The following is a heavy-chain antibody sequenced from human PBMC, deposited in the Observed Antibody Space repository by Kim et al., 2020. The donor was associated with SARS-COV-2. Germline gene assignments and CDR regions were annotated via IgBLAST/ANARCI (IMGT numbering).Heavy chain of an antibody. V-gene: IGHV3-23*03. CDR3: ATDQRVGAATDALGI. J-gene: IGHJ3*02. CDR1: GFTSNTVA. D-gene: IGHD3-16*01. CDR2: IYSGHITA. Sequence: GGSLRLSCAASGFTSNTVAITWVRQAPGKGLEWVSPIYSGHITATYEDSVRGCSTLCSDSTDNMVYLKMNNLRVEDTAIYYCATDQRVGAATDALGIGG.